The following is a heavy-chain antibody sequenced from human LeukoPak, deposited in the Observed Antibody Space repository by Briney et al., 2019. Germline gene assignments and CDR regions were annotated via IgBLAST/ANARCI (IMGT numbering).Heavy chain of an antibody. J-gene: IGHJ4*02. Sequence: PGGSLRLSCTASGFTFGDYAMSWFRQAPGKGLEWVGFIRSKAYGGTTEYAASVKGRFTISRDDSKSIAYLQMNSLKTEDTAVYYCTRGDCSSTGCYSPWDYWGQGTLVTVSS. CDR3: TRGDCSSTGCYSPWDY. CDR1: GFTFGDYA. D-gene: IGHD2-2*02. CDR2: IRSKAYGGTT. V-gene: IGHV3-49*03.